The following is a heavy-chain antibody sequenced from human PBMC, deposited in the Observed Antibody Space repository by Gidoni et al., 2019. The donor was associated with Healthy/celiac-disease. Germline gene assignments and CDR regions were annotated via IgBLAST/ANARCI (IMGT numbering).Heavy chain of an antibody. CDR2: IYHSGST. CDR3: ARVRRTTAKNGQWYYMDV. V-gene: IGHV4-38-2*01. CDR1: GYSISSGYY. D-gene: IGHD4-17*01. J-gene: IGHJ6*03. Sequence: QVQLQESGPGLVKPSETLSLTCAVSGYSISSGYYWGWIRQPPGKGLEWIGSIYHSGSTYYNPSLKSRVTISVDTSKNQFSLKLSSVTAADTAVYYCARVRRTTAKNGQWYYMDVWGKGTTVTVSS.